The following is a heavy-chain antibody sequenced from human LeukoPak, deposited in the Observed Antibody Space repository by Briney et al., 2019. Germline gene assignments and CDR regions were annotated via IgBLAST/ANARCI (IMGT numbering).Heavy chain of an antibody. V-gene: IGHV3-48*03. CDR1: GFTFSSYE. J-gene: IGHJ4*02. CDR2: ISSSGDTI. CDR3: VRDFTGYSGSFLDY. D-gene: IGHD1-26*01. Sequence: GGSLRLSCAASGFTFSSYEMDWVRQAPGKGLEWVSYISSSGDTIYYADSVKGRFTISRDNAKNSLYLQMNSLRADDTAVYYCVRDFTGYSGSFLDYWGQGTLVIVSS.